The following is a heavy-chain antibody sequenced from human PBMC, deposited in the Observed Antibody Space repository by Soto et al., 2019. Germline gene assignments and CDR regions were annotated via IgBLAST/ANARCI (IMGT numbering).Heavy chain of an antibody. V-gene: IGHV1-58*01. CDR1: GFTFTSSA. CDR2: IVVGSGNT. D-gene: IGHD3-9*01. Sequence: SVKVSCKASGFTFTSSAVQWVRQARGQRLEWIGWIVVGSGNTNYAQKFQERVTITRDMSTSTAYMELSSLRSEDTAVYYCAAENFDWLLSYYGMDVWGQGTTVTVSS. CDR3: AAENFDWLLSYYGMDV. J-gene: IGHJ6*02.